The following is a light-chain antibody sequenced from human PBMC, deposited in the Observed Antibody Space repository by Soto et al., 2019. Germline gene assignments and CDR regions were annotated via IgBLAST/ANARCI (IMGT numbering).Light chain of an antibody. V-gene: IGLV1-51*01. J-gene: IGLJ2*01. Sequence: QSVLTQPPSVSAAPGQTVTISCSGSGSNIGSNSVSWYQQVPGTAPKLLLYDNNKRPSGIPDRFFGSKSGTSATLGITGLQTGDEADYYCGTWESYLSVGVFGGGTKVTVL. CDR2: DNN. CDR3: GTWESYLSVGV. CDR1: GSNIGSNS.